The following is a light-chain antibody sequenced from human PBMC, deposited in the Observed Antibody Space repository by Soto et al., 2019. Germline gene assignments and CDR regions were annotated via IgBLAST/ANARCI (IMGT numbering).Light chain of an antibody. J-gene: IGKJ4*01. CDR2: DAS. CDR1: QSVSSY. Sequence: EIVLTQSPATLSLSPGDRVTLSCRASQSVSSYLAWYQQKPGQAPRLLIYDASNRATGIPARFSGSGFGTDFTLTISSLEPEDFAVYYCQQRSNWLLSFGGGTKVEIK. CDR3: QQRSNWLLS. V-gene: IGKV3-11*01.